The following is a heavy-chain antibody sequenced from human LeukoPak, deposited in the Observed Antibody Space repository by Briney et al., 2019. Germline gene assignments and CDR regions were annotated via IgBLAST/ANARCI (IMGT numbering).Heavy chain of an antibody. J-gene: IGHJ4*02. V-gene: IGHV1-69*05. CDR3: ARGWGYSSSWYASVHFDY. CDR2: IIPIFGTA. D-gene: IGHD6-13*01. Sequence: ASVKVSCKASGGTFSSYAISWVRQAPGQGLEWMGGIIPIFGTANYAQKFQGRVTITTDESTSTAYMELSSLRSEGTAVYYCARGWGYSSSWYASVHFDYWGQGTLVTVSS. CDR1: GGTFSSYA.